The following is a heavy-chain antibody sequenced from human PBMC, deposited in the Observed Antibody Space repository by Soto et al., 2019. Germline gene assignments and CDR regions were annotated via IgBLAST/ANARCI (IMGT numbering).Heavy chain of an antibody. CDR3: ARGRGAAADYFDF. CDR1: GFTFSDYY. D-gene: IGHD6-13*01. CDR2: SSSSTSHI. V-gene: IGHV3-11*05. J-gene: IGHJ4*02. Sequence: QVQLVESGGGLVKPGGSLRLSCAVSGFTFSDYYMTWIRQAPGQGLEWVSYSSSSTSHINYADSVKCRLTISRDNAKNSLFLHMNSLRAEDTAVYYCARGRGAAADYFDFWGQGTLVTVSS.